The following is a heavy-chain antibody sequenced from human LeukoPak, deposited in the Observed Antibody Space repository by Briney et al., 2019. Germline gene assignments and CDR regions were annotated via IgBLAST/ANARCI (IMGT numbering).Heavy chain of an antibody. CDR1: GGSISSYY. J-gene: IGHJ2*01. CDR2: IYYSGST. Sequence: SETLSLACTVSGGSISSYYWSWIRQPPGRGLEWIGYIYYSGSTNYNPSLKSRVTISVDTSKNQFSLKLSSVTAADTAVYYCARAPLAEYFDLWGRGTLVTVSS. V-gene: IGHV4-59*08. CDR3: ARAPLAEYFDL.